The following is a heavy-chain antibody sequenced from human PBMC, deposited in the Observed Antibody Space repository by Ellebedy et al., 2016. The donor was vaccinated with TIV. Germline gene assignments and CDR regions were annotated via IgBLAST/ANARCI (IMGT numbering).Heavy chain of an antibody. CDR2: IRHDGRTQ. V-gene: IGHV3-30*02. D-gene: IGHD5-18*01. CDR1: RFIFSSYG. Sequence: GESLKISCAASRFIFSSYGMHWVRQAPGKGLEWVAFIRHDGRTQFYADSVKGRFTISRDNSKNTLSLEMNSLKPEDTAVYFCAKDPIQVSYYFDSWGQGTLVTVSS. CDR3: AKDPIQVSYYFDS. J-gene: IGHJ4*02.